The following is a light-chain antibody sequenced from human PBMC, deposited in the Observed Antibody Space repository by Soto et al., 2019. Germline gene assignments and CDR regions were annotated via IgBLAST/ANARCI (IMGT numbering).Light chain of an antibody. CDR1: QSISTW. CDR3: QQYNDSFRYT. CDR2: AAS. Sequence: DIQMTQSPSTLSASVGDRVTITCRASQSISTWLAWYQQKPGTAPKLLIYAASTLETGGPSRFSGSRSGTEFTLTVSSLQPDDFATYYCQQYNDSFRYTFGQGTKLEIK. V-gene: IGKV1-5*03. J-gene: IGKJ2*01.